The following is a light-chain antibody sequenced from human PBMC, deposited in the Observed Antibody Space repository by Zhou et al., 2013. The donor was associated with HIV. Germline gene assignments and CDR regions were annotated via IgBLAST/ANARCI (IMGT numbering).Light chain of an antibody. CDR2: GAS. V-gene: IGKV3-20*01. J-gene: IGKJ5*01. CDR1: QGLSSN. Sequence: EIVMTQSPATLSVSPGDRATLSCRASQGLSSNLAWYQQKTGQAPRLLIHGASSRAAGIPDRFSGRGSGTDFTLIISRLEPEDFAVYYCQQYGSSLPITFGQGTRLEIK. CDR3: QQYGSSLPIT.